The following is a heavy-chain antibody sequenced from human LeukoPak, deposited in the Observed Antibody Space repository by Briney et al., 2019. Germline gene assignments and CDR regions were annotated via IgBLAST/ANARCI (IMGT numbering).Heavy chain of an antibody. J-gene: IGHJ3*02. Sequence: PGGSLRLSCAASGFTFSSYAMSWVRQAPGKGLEWVSAISGSGGSTYYADSVKGRFTISRDNSKNTLYLQMNSLRAEDTAVYYCAKEQDFWSGYYSDAFDIWGQGTMVTVSS. CDR2: ISGSGGST. V-gene: IGHV3-23*01. CDR1: GFTFSSYA. D-gene: IGHD3-3*01. CDR3: AKEQDFWSGYYSDAFDI.